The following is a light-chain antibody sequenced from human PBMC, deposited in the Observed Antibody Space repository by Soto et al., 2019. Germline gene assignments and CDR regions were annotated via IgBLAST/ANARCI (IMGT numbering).Light chain of an antibody. CDR3: QQYYNWRYT. J-gene: IGKJ2*01. CDR2: GAS. Sequence: EIVMTQSPATLSVSPGERATLSCRASQSVTSNLAWYQQRPCQAPRLLIYGASTRDTGIPARFSGSGSGTEFTLTISSLQSEDFAVYYCQQYYNWRYTFGQGTKLEIK. CDR1: QSVTSN. V-gene: IGKV3-15*01.